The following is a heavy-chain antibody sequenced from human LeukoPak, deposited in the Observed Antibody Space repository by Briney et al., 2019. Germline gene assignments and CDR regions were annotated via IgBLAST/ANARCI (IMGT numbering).Heavy chain of an antibody. V-gene: IGHV4-59*01. J-gene: IGHJ5*02. Sequence: SETLSLTCTVSGGSISSYYWSWIRQPPGKGLEWIGYIYYSGSTNYNPSLKSRFTISVDTSKNQFSLKLSSVTAADTAVYYCARVVRGVIQENWFDPWGQGTLVTVSS. CDR2: IYYSGST. D-gene: IGHD3-10*01. CDR1: GGSISSYY. CDR3: ARVVRGVIQENWFDP.